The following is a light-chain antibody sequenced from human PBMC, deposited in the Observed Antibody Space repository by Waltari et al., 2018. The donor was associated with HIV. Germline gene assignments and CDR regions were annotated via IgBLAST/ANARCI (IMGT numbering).Light chain of an antibody. J-gene: IGKJ5*01. CDR3: QQSYSTPIT. Sequence: DIQMTQSPSSLSASVGDRVTITCRASQSISSYLNWYQQKPGKAPKLLIYAASSLESGVPPRFSGSGSGTDFTLTISSLQPEDFATYHCQQSYSTPITFGQGTRLEIK. CDR2: AAS. V-gene: IGKV1-39*01. CDR1: QSISSY.